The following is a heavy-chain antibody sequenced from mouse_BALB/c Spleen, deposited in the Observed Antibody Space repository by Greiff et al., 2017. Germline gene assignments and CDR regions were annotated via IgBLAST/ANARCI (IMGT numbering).Heavy chain of an antibody. CDR1: GFSLTGYG. J-gene: IGHJ4*01. Sequence: QVQLKESGPGLVAPSQSLSITCTVSGFSLTGYGVNWVRQPPGKGLEWLGMIWGDGSTDYNSALKSRLSISKDNSKSQVFLKMNSLQTDDTARYYCATLYGNYEDYYAMDYWGQGTSVTVSS. D-gene: IGHD2-1*01. CDR3: ATLYGNYEDYYAMDY. V-gene: IGHV2-6-7*01. CDR2: IWGDGST.